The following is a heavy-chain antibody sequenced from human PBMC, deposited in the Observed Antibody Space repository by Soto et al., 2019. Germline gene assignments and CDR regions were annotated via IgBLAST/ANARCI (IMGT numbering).Heavy chain of an antibody. CDR2: IDPSDSQT. V-gene: IGHV5-10-1*01. CDR3: ARHSGSGGPYYYGMDV. Sequence: PGESLKISCKGSGYSFAGYWITWVRQKPGKGLEWMGRIDPSDSQTYYSPSFRGHVTISVTKSITTVFLQWSSLRASDAAMYYCARHSGSGGPYYYGMDVWGQGTTVTVSS. CDR1: GYSFAGYW. D-gene: IGHD1-1*01. J-gene: IGHJ6*02.